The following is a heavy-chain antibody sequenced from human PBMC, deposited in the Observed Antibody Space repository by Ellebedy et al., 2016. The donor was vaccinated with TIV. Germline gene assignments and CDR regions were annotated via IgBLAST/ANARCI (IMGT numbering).Heavy chain of an antibody. V-gene: IGHV3-15*01. CDR2: IKSKTDGGTT. Sequence: GGSLRLSCTASGFTFGDYAMNWVRQAPGKGLEWVGRIKSKTDGGTTGYAAPVKGRFTISRDDSKNTLYLQMNSLKTEDTAVYYCTTGLTMVRGVNVLYYGMDVWGQGTTVTVSS. CDR3: TTGLTMVRGVNVLYYGMDV. CDR1: GFTFGDYA. D-gene: IGHD3-10*01. J-gene: IGHJ6*02.